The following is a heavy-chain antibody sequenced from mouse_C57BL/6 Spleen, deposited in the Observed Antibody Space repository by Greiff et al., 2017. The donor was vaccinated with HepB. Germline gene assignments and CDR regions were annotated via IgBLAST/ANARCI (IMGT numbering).Heavy chain of an antibody. CDR2: IYPEDGDT. J-gene: IGHJ1*03. CDR1: GFNIKDYY. Sequence: VQLQQSGAELVRPGASVKLSCTASGFNIKDYYMHWVKQRPEQGLEWIGRIYPEDGDTEYAPKFQGKATITADKSSNTAYLQLISLTSEDTAVYYCTSLYYYGSSYEYFDVWGTGTTVTVSS. V-gene: IGHV14-1*01. CDR3: TSLYYYGSSYEYFDV. D-gene: IGHD1-1*01.